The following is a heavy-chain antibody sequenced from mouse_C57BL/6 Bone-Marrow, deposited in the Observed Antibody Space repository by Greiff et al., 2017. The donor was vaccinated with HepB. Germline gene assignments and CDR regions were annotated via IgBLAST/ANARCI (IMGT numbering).Heavy chain of an antibody. CDR3: ARQIRPFAY. J-gene: IGHJ3*01. CDR1: GFTFSSYG. V-gene: IGHV5-6*01. Sequence: DVHLVESGGDLVKPGGSLKLSCAASGFTFSSYGMSWVRQTPDKRLEWVATISSGGSYTYYPDSVKGRFTISRDNAKNTLYLQMSSLKSEDTAMYYCARQIRPFAYWGQGTLVTVSA. CDR2: ISSGGSYT.